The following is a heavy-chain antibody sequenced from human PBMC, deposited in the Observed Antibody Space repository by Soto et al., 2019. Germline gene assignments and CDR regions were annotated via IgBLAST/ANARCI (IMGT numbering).Heavy chain of an antibody. Sequence: GSLRLSCAASGFTFSSYSMNWVRQAPGKGLEWVSSISSSSSYIYYADSVKGRFTISRDNAKNSLYLQMNSLRAEDTAVYYCARGDSSGYYHSDYWGQGTLVTVSS. V-gene: IGHV3-21*01. CDR2: ISSSSSYI. CDR1: GFTFSSYS. CDR3: ARGDSSGYYHSDY. D-gene: IGHD3-22*01. J-gene: IGHJ4*02.